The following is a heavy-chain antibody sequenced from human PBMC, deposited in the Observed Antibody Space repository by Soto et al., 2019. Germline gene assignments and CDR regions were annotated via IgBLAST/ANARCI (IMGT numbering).Heavy chain of an antibody. J-gene: IGHJ3*01. D-gene: IGHD1-26*01. CDR2: IRSKGNNYAT. V-gene: IGHV3-73*02. Sequence: EVQLVESGGGLVQPGGSLKLSCAASGFAFSGSAIHWVRQASGKGLEWVGRIRSKGNNYATVYAASVKGRFTISRDDSKITAYLQMNSLKTEDTAVYYCTRLYSGSLDVWGQGTMVTVSS. CDR1: GFAFSGSA. CDR3: TRLYSGSLDV.